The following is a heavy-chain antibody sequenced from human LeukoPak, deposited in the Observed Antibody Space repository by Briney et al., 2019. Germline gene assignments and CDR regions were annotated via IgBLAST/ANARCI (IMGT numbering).Heavy chain of an antibody. D-gene: IGHD6-13*01. CDR3: ARGVGVSSSWYMYY. CDR1: GYTFTSYA. Sequence: ASVKVSCKASGYTFTSYAMQWVRQAPGQRLEWMGWINAGNGNTKYSQKFQGRVTITRDTSASTAYMELSSLRSEDTAVYYCARGVGVSSSWYMYYWGQGTLVTVSS. J-gene: IGHJ4*02. V-gene: IGHV1-3*01. CDR2: INAGNGNT.